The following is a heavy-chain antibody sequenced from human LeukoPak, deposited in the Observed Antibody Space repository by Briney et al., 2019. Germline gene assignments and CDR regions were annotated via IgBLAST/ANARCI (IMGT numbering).Heavy chain of an antibody. Sequence: PGGSLRLSCAASGFTFDDYGMSWVRQAPGKGLEWVSGINWNGGSTGYADSVKGRVTISRDNAKNTLYLQMNSLRAEDTAVYYCARVDYDILTGSLMPIDYWGQGTLVTVSS. CDR3: ARVDYDILTGSLMPIDY. D-gene: IGHD3-9*01. CDR1: GFTFDDYG. CDR2: INWNGGST. J-gene: IGHJ4*02. V-gene: IGHV3-20*04.